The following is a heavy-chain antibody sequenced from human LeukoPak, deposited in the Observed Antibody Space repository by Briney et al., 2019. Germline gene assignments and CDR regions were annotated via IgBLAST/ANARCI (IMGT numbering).Heavy chain of an antibody. CDR2: INPNSGGT. Sequence: GASVKVSCKASGYTFTDYYMYWVRQAPGQGLEWMGWINPNSGGTNYAQKFQGRVTMTRDTSISTAYMELSRLRSDDTAVYYCARERGPVWFGESNDAFDIWGQGTMVTVSS. V-gene: IGHV1-2*02. CDR3: ARERGPVWFGESNDAFDI. J-gene: IGHJ3*02. D-gene: IGHD3-10*01. CDR1: GYTFTDYY.